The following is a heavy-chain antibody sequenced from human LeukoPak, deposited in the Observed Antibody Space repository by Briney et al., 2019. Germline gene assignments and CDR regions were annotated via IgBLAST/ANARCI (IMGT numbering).Heavy chain of an antibody. CDR2: INHSGST. CDR3: ARDNSGIQLWPYYYYGMDV. CDR1: GGSFSGYY. Sequence: PSETLSLTCAVYGGSFSGYYWSWIRQPPGKGLEWIGEINHSGSTNYNPSLKSRVTMSVDTSKNQFSLKLSSVTAADTAVYYCARDNSGIQLWPYYYYGMDVWGQGTTVTVSS. J-gene: IGHJ6*02. D-gene: IGHD5-18*01. V-gene: IGHV4-34*01.